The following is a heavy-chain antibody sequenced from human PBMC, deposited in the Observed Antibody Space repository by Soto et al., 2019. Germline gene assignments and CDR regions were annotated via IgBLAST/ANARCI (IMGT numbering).Heavy chain of an antibody. CDR1: GGSISSSSYY. J-gene: IGHJ4*02. Sequence: SETLSLTCTVSGGSISSSSYYWGWIRQPPGKGLEWIGSIYYSGSTYYNPSLKSRVTISVDTSKNQFSLKLSSVTAADTAVYYCARSMRAVGATRGLETNFDYWGQGTLVTVSS. D-gene: IGHD1-26*01. CDR3: ARSMRAVGATRGLETNFDY. V-gene: IGHV4-39*01. CDR2: IYYSGST.